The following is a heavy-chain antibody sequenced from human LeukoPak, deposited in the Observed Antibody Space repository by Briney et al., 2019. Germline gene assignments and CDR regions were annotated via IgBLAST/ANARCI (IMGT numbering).Heavy chain of an antibody. CDR2: IKEDGSEK. Sequence: PGGSLRLSCAASGFTFSSYAMSWVRQAPGKGLEWVANIKEDGSEKYYVDSVKGRFTISKDNAKNSLYLQMNSLRAEDTAVYYCARVSPFYDILTAYDYWGQGTLVTVSS. CDR3: ARVSPFYDILTAYDY. D-gene: IGHD3-9*01. J-gene: IGHJ4*02. CDR1: GFTFSSYA. V-gene: IGHV3-7*01.